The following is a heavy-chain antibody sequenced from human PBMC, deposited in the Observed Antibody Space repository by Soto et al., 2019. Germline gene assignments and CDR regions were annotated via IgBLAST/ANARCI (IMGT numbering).Heavy chain of an antibody. CDR1: GFTFSSYA. D-gene: IGHD6-13*01. J-gene: IGHJ6*02. CDR3: AKAKYSSSWYYGMDV. V-gene: IGHV3-23*01. Sequence: GVSLRLSFAASGFTFSSYAMSWVCQAPGKGLEWVSAISGSGGSTYYADSVKGRFTISRDNSKNTLYLQMNSLRAEDTAVYYCAKAKYSSSWYYGMDVWGQGTTVTVSS. CDR2: ISGSGGST.